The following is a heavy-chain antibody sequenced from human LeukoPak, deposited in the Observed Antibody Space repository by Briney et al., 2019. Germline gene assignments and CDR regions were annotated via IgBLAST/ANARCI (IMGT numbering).Heavy chain of an antibody. V-gene: IGHV4-59*01. D-gene: IGHD2-15*01. Sequence: SETLSLTCTVSGVSISSYYWSWIRQPPGKGLELIGYIYYSGSTNYNPSLKIRVTVSVDTSTNHFSLNLSSVTAADTAVYYCARDVDCSGGSCYGMDVWGQGNTVTVSS. J-gene: IGHJ6*02. CDR2: IYYSGST. CDR3: ARDVDCSGGSCYGMDV. CDR1: GVSISSYY.